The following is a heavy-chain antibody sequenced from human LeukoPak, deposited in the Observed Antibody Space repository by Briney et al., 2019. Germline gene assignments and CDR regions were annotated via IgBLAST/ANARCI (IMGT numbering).Heavy chain of an antibody. CDR3: AKRVQSSSWYAAFDY. Sequence: GGSLRLSCASSGFSFSTYAMSWVRQAPGQGLEWVSGFSGSGSHTNYADSVKGRFTIFRHHSKNPLNLQMNSLRAEDTAVYYCAKRVQSSSWYAAFDYWGQGTLVTVSS. CDR1: GFSFSTYA. D-gene: IGHD6-13*01. V-gene: IGHV3-23*01. J-gene: IGHJ4*02. CDR2: FSGSGSHT.